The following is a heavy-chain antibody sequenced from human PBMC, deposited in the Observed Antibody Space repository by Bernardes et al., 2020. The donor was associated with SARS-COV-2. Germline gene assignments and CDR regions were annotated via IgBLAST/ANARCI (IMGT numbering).Heavy chain of an antibody. D-gene: IGHD4-4*01. Sequence: SLRLSCAASGFTFSSYGMHWVRQAPGKGLEWVAVIWYDGSNKYYADSVKGRFTISRDNSKNTLYLQMNSLRAEDTAVYYCASEVTPYYGMDVWGQGTTVTVSS. V-gene: IGHV3-33*01. CDR1: GFTFSSYG. CDR3: ASEVTPYYGMDV. CDR2: IWYDGSNK. J-gene: IGHJ6*02.